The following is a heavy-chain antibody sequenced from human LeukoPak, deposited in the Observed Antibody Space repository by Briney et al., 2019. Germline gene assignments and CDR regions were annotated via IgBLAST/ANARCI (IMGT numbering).Heavy chain of an antibody. CDR2: ISSDGRNT. CDR3: ARERDLRGAYCMDV. J-gene: IGHJ6*03. V-gene: IGHV3-74*01. Sequence: GESLRLSCAASGFTFRTYWMHCVRQAPGEGLVWVSRISSDGRNTIYPDAVKGRFTISRDNTNNILYLQMNSLRGDDTAVYYCARERDLRGAYCMDVWGKGTTVTVSS. CDR1: GFTFRTYW. D-gene: IGHD5/OR15-5a*01.